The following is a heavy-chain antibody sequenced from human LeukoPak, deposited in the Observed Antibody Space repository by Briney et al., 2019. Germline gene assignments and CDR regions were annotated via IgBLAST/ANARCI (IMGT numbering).Heavy chain of an antibody. CDR3: AKSLLTTASGTGRAFDL. CDR2: ISAGGDLT. J-gene: IGHJ3*01. V-gene: IGHV3-23*01. D-gene: IGHD1-26*01. CDR1: RFSFSAYP. Sequence: GGSLRLSCAASRFSFSAYPMGWVRRAPGRGLEWGSGISAGGDLTFHADPVKGRFTISRDNSKNTRYLQMNSLRADDTAEYYCAKSLLTTASGTGRAFDLWGQGTMVTVSS.